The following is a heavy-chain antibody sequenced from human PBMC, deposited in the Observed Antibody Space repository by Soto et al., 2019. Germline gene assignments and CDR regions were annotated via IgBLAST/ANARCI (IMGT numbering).Heavy chain of an antibody. Sequence: SETLSLTCAVYGGSFSGYYWSWIRQPPGKGLEWIGEINHSGSTSYNPSLKSRVTISVDTSKNQFSLKLSSVTAADTAVYYCARKKYCSGGSCYGGFDPWGQGTLVTVSS. CDR1: GGSFSGYY. CDR3: ARKKYCSGGSCYGGFDP. J-gene: IGHJ5*02. D-gene: IGHD2-15*01. V-gene: IGHV4-34*01. CDR2: INHSGST.